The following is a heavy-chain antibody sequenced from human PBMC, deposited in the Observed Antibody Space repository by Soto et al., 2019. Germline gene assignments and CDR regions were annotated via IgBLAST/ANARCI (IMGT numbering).Heavy chain of an antibody. D-gene: IGHD2-2*01. Sequence: ASVKVSCKASGYTFTSYAMHWVRQAPGQRLEWMGWINAGNGNTKYSQKFQGRVTITRDTSASTAYMELSSLRSEDTAVYYCARDPLYCSSTSCYGYYYYYGMDVWRQGTTVTVSS. V-gene: IGHV1-3*01. J-gene: IGHJ6*02. CDR2: INAGNGNT. CDR3: ARDPLYCSSTSCYGYYYYYGMDV. CDR1: GYTFTSYA.